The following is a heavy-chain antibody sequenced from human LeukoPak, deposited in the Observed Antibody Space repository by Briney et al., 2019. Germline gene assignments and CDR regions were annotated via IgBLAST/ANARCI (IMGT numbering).Heavy chain of an antibody. V-gene: IGHV4-4*07. CDR2: IYTGGST. D-gene: IGHD2-2*01. CDR3: ARGRYCSAAICSGGDAFDI. Sequence: ETLSLTCTVSGGSINNDYWSWIRQPAGKGLEWIRRIYTGGSTNYNPSLKSRVTMSVDTSKNQFSLKLSSVTAADTAVYYCARGRYCSAAICSGGDAFDIWGQGTMVSVSS. J-gene: IGHJ3*02. CDR1: GGSINNDY.